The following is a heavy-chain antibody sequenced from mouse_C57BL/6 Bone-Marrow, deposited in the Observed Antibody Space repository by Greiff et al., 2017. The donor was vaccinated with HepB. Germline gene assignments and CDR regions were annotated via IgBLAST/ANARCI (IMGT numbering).Heavy chain of an antibody. CDR1: GFTFSDYY. V-gene: IGHV5-16*01. D-gene: IGHD4-1*01. J-gene: IGHJ2*01. CDR2: INYDGSST. CDR3: ARELGRGFDY. Sequence: EVNVVESEGGLVQPGSSMKLSCTASGFTFSDYYMAWVRQVPEKGLEWVANINYDGSSTYYLDSLKSRFFISRDNAKNILYLQMSSLKSEDTATYYCARELGRGFDYWGQGTTLTVSS.